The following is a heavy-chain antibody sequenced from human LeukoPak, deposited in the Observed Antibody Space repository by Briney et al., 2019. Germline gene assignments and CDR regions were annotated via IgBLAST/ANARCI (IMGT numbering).Heavy chain of an antibody. J-gene: IGHJ4*02. CDR3: AREGYCSGGSCYSDY. CDR1: GFTVSSNY. Sequence: PGGSLRLSCAASGFTVSSNYMSWVRQAPGKGLEWVSVIYSGGSTYYADSVKGRFSISRDNSRNTLYLQMNSLRAEDTAVYYCAREGYCSGGSCYSDYRGQGTLVTVSS. V-gene: IGHV3-53*01. CDR2: IYSGGST. D-gene: IGHD2-15*01.